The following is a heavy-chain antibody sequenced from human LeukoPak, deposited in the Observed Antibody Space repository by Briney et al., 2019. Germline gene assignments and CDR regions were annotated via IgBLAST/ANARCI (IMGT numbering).Heavy chain of an antibody. D-gene: IGHD4-17*01. J-gene: IGHJ4*02. CDR1: GFTLSNYA. CDR2: LSSGGFNT. V-gene: IGHV3-23*01. Sequence: GGSLRLSRAVSGFTLSNYAMGWVRQTPGKGLEWVSALSSGGFNTYYAESVKGRFTISRDSSKNTLYLQMNSLRVEDTAVYYCAKDDGDYAKGYYFDYWGQGTLVTVSS. CDR3: AKDDGDYAKGYYFDY.